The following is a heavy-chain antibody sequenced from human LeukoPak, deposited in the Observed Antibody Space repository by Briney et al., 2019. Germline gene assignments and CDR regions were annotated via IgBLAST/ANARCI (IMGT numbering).Heavy chain of an antibody. D-gene: IGHD1-14*01. CDR3: ARDRNRWGLFDY. V-gene: IGHV1-2*06. Sequence: ASVKVSCKASGGTFSIYAISWVRQAPGQGLEWMGRINPNSGGTNYAQKFQGRVTMTRDTSISTAYMELSRLRSDDTAVYYCARDRNRWGLFDYWGQGTLVTVSS. J-gene: IGHJ4*02. CDR2: INPNSGGT. CDR1: GGTFSIYA.